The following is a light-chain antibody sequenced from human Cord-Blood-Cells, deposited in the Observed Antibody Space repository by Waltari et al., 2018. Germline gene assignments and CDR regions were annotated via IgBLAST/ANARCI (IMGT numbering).Light chain of an antibody. J-gene: IGKJ2*01. CDR3: RQGYSTPYT. CDR2: AAS. Sequence: DIQMTQSPSSLSASVGDRVTITCRASQSISSYLNWYQQKPGKAPKLLIYAASSLQSGVPSRFSGGGAGTDCTLTISSLQPEDFATYYCRQGYSTPYTFGEGTKLEIK. CDR1: QSISSY. V-gene: IGKV1-39*01.